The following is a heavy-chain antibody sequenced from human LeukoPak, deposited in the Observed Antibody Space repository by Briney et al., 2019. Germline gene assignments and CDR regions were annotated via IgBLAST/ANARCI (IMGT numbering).Heavy chain of an antibody. CDR1: GFTFNNYW. CDR3: ARDQGITMVRGVNYYFDY. Sequence: GGSLRLSCVASGFTFNNYWMNWVRQAPGRGLEWVANIREDGSEKNYVDSVKGRFTISRENAKNSLYLQMDNLRAEDTAVYYCARDQGITMVRGVNYYFDYWGQGTLVTVSS. V-gene: IGHV3-7*01. D-gene: IGHD3-10*01. CDR2: IREDGSEK. J-gene: IGHJ4*02.